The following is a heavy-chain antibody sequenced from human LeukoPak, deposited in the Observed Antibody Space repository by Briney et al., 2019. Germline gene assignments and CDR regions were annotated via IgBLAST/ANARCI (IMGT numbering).Heavy chain of an antibody. CDR1: GFTFSSYG. D-gene: IGHD5-24*01. Sequence: PGGSLRLSCAASGFTFSSYGMHWVRQAPCKGLEWIGEINHSESTNYNPSLKSRVTISVDTSKNQFSLKLSSVTAADTAVYYCARLKPPRWADYWGQGTLVTVSS. V-gene: IGHV4-34*01. CDR2: INHSEST. J-gene: IGHJ4*02. CDR3: ARLKPPRWADY.